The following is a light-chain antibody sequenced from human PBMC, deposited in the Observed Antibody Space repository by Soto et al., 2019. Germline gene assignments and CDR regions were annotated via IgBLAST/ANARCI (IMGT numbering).Light chain of an antibody. CDR1: SSDVGGYNY. V-gene: IGLV2-14*01. CDR3: SSYTTSSAYV. CDR2: DVS. J-gene: IGLJ1*01. Sequence: QSALTQPASVSGSPGQSITISCTGTSSDVGGYNYVSWYQQHPGKAPQLMISDVSNRPSGVSNRFSGTKSGNTASLTISGLQTEEEADYYCSSYTTSSAYVFGTGTKLTVL.